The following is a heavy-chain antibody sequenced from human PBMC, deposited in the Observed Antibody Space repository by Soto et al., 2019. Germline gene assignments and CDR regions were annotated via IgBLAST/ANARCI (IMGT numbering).Heavy chain of an antibody. Sequence: SETLSLTCAVSSGSISSSNWWSWVRQPPGKGLEWIGEIYHSGSTNYNPSLKSRVTISVDKSKNQFSLKLSSVTAADTAVYYCARDVRLRFLEWFGWFDPWGQGTLVTVSS. V-gene: IGHV4-4*02. CDR2: IYHSGST. D-gene: IGHD3-3*01. J-gene: IGHJ5*02. CDR3: ARDVRLRFLEWFGWFDP. CDR1: SGSISSSNW.